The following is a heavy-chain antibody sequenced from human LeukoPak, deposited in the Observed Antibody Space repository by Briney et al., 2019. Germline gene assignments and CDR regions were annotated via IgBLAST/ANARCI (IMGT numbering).Heavy chain of an antibody. CDR1: GYTFTSYG. CDR2: ISAYNGNT. CDR3: ATSGGYSSSSGDYYYYYYYMDV. D-gene: IGHD6-6*01. J-gene: IGHJ6*03. V-gene: IGHV1-18*01. Sequence: ASVKVSCKASGYTFTSYGISWVRQAPGQGLEWMGWISAYNGNTNYAQKLQGRATMTTDTSTSTAYMELRSLRSDDTAVYYCATSGGYSSSSGDYYYYYYYMDVWGKGTTVTVSS.